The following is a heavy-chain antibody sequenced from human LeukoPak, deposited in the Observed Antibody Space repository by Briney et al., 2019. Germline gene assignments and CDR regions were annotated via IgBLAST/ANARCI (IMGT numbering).Heavy chain of an antibody. CDR1: GFTFSDYY. CDR2: ISSSGDSL. CDR3: AREVVVLPDHYYYGLDV. V-gene: IGHV3-11*01. Sequence: GGSLRLSCAASGFTFSDYYMTWIRQAPGKGLEWLSFISSSGDSLYYADSVEGRFTISRDNAKDSVYLQMTSLRVEDTAVYYCAREVVVLPDHYYYGLDVWGQGTTVTVSS. J-gene: IGHJ6*02. D-gene: IGHD2-15*01.